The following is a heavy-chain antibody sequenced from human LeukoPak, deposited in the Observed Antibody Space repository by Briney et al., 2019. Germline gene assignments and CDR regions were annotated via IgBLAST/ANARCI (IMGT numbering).Heavy chain of an antibody. CDR3: ARDLVATNDYYYGMGV. Sequence: GSLRLSCAASGFTFSSYSMNWVRQAPGKGLEWVSSISSSSSYIYYADSVKGRFTISRDNAKNSLYLQMNSLRAEDTAVYYCARDLVATNDYYYGMGVWGQGTTVTVSS. V-gene: IGHV3-21*01. CDR2: ISSSSSYI. J-gene: IGHJ6*02. D-gene: IGHD5-12*01. CDR1: GFTFSSYS.